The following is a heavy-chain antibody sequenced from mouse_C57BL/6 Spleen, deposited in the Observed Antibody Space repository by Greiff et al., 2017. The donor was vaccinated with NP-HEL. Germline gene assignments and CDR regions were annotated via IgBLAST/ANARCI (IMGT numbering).Heavy chain of an antibody. D-gene: IGHD4-1*01. J-gene: IGHJ1*03. CDR3: ARSTGTNFDV. CDR2: IYPGDGDT. Sequence: QVQLQQSGAELVKPGASVKISCQASGYAFSSYWMNWVKQRPGTGLEWIGQIYPGDGDTNYNGKFKGKATLTADKYYSTAYMHLSSLTSEDSAVYFCARSTGTNFDVWGTGTTVTVSS. V-gene: IGHV1-80*01. CDR1: GYAFSSYW.